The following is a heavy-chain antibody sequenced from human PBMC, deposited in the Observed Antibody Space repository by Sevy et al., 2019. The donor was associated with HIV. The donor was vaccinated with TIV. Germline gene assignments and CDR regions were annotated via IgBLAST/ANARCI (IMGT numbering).Heavy chain of an antibody. Sequence: SETLSLTCAISGGSISSSYRWNWVRQPPGKGLEWIGEIWHSGRTNYNSTLQSRVTISVDKSKNQFSLNLNSVTAADTAVYYCARAIDTNLYECHPDVYWFDPWGQGILVTVSS. J-gene: IGHJ5*02. CDR3: ARAIDTNLYECHPDVYWFDP. CDR1: GGSISSSYR. V-gene: IGHV4-4*02. CDR2: IWHSGRT. D-gene: IGHD2-8*01.